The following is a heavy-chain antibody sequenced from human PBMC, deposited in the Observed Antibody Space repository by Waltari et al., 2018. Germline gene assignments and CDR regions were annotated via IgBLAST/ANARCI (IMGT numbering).Heavy chain of an antibody. J-gene: IGHJ6*02. CDR1: DYKFTSYY. V-gene: IGHV1-18*01. D-gene: IGHD3-10*01. CDR3: ARTYGSSSFYYGMDV. Sequence: QVQLVQSGAEVKKPGASVKVSCTAADYKFTSYYVTWVRQAPGQGLEWMGLISTDDGKTNYAQSLQGRVSMTTDTSTSTAFLELRSLRFDDTAVYYCARTYGSSSFYYGMDVWGQGTTVTVSS. CDR2: ISTDDGKT.